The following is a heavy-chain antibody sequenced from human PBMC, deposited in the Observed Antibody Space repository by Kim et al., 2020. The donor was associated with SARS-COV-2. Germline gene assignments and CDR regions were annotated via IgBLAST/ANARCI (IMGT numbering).Heavy chain of an antibody. CDR3: ARVMEYCTVTSCSIFDF. J-gene: IGHJ4*02. D-gene: IGHD2-2*01. CDR2: INPDSGAT. V-gene: IGHV1-2*02. Sequence: ASVKVSCKTSGYTFTDYYMHWVRQAPGQGLEWMGWINPDSGATNYAQNFQGRVAMTRDTSISTVYMELNRLRSDDTAVYYCARVMEYCTVTSCSIFDFWGQGTLVTVSS. CDR1: GYTFTDYY.